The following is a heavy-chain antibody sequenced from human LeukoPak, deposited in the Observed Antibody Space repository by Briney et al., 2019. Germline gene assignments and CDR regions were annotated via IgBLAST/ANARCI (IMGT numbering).Heavy chain of an antibody. CDR3: ARAFVRGVSSYYFYMGV. D-gene: IGHD3-10*01. J-gene: IGHJ6*03. CDR2: IFYSGST. CDR1: SGFINTY. V-gene: IGHV4-59*07. Sequence: SHTLSLTYTVSSGFINTYWGWIRQPPGRGLEWIGHIFYSGSTKYSPSLKSRVTMSADTSKNQFSLTLSSVTAADTAVYYCARAFVRGVSSYYFYMGVWGKGATATISS.